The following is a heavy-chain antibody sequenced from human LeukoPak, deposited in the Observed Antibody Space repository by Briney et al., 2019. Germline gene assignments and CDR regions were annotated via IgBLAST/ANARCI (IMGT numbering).Heavy chain of an antibody. CDR1: GGSFSDYY. CDR2: INHSGST. J-gene: IGHJ6*03. V-gene: IGHV4-34*01. D-gene: IGHD5-12*01. CDR3: ASTRRRGGRYFGPLRAFHYFMDV. Sequence: SETLSLTCAVYGGSFSDYYWSWIRQPPGKGLEWIGEINHSGSTNYNSSLKSRVTLSVDTSKNQFSLKPSSVTATDSAVYYCASTRRRGGRYFGPLRAFHYFMDVWGKGTTVTISS.